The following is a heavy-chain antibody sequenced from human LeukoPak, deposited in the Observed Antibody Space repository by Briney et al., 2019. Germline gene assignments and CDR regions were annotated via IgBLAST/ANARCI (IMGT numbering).Heavy chain of an antibody. Sequence: SQTLSLTCALSGDSVSSNSAAWNWIRQSPSRGLEWLGRTYYRSKWYNDYAVSVKSRITINPDTSKNQFSLQLNSVTPEDTAVYYCARDHEIAAAGIGYYYYGMDVWGQGTTVTVSS. J-gene: IGHJ6*02. D-gene: IGHD6-13*01. CDR2: TYYRSKWYN. CDR1: GDSVSSNSAA. V-gene: IGHV6-1*01. CDR3: ARDHEIAAAGIGYYYYGMDV.